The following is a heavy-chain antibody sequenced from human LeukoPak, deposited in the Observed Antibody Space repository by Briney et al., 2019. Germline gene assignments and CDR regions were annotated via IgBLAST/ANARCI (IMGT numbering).Heavy chain of an antibody. CDR2: IIPIFGTA. CDR3: ARAELGYDSSGYDY. Sequence: SVKVSCKASGGTFSSYAISWVRQAPGQGLEWMGRIIPIFGTADYAQKFQGRVTITTDESTSTACMELSSLRSEDTAVYYCARAELGYDSSGYDYWGQGTLVTVSS. CDR1: GGTFSSYA. J-gene: IGHJ4*02. V-gene: IGHV1-69*05. D-gene: IGHD3-22*01.